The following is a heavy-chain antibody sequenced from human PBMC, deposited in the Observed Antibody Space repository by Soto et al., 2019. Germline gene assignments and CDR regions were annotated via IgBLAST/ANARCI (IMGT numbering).Heavy chain of an antibody. CDR1: GGSISSSSYY. V-gene: IGHV4-39*01. D-gene: IGHD3-22*01. J-gene: IGHJ5*02. CDR3: ARFYYYDRSVYSPTLPSHP. CDR2: IYYSGTT. Sequence: SETLSLTCTVSGGSISSSSYYWGWIRQPPGKGLEWIGTIYYSGTTYYNPSLKSRVTISVDTSKNQFSLKLSSVTAADTAVYYCARFYYYDRSVYSPTLPSHPGGQGTLVTVSS.